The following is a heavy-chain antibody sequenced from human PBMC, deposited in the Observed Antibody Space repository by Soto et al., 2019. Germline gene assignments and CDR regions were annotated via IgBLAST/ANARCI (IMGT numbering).Heavy chain of an antibody. J-gene: IGHJ4*02. CDR3: ARVSGWYHLDY. D-gene: IGHD6-19*01. Sequence: QVQLVQSGAEEKKPGASVKVSCKASGYTFTNYAMHWVRPAPGQRLEWMGWINAGNGNTKYSQKFQGRVTITRDTSAGTAYMELRRLRSEDTAVYYCARVSGWYHLDYWGQGPLVTVSS. CDR2: INAGNGNT. V-gene: IGHV1-3*05. CDR1: GYTFTNYA.